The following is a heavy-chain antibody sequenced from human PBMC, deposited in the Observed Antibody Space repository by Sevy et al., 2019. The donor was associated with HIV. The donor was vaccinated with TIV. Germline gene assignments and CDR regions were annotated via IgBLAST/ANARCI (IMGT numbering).Heavy chain of an antibody. CDR2: ISYDGSNK. D-gene: IGHD3-3*01. V-gene: IGHV3-30*18. CDR3: AKDGTIFGVVIPFRDNSYNMDV. J-gene: IGHJ6*02. Sequence: GGSLRLSCAASGLTFSNYGMHWVRQAPGKGLEWVALISYDGSNKYYADSVKGRFTISRDNSTNPLYLQINSLRVEDMAVYYCAKDGTIFGVVIPFRDNSYNMDVWGQGTTVTVSS. CDR1: GLTFSNYG.